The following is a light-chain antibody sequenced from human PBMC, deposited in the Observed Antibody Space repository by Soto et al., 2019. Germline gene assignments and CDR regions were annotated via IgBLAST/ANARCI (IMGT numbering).Light chain of an antibody. CDR2: AAS. V-gene: IGKV1-39*01. J-gene: IGKJ1*01. Sequence: DIQMTQSPSSLSASVGDRVTIACRASQSSGSSLNWYQQRPGKDPKLLIYAASNLQSGVPSRFSGSVSGTDFTLTISSLQPEDFATYYCQQSYSTPGTFGQGTKVES. CDR1: QSSGSS. CDR3: QQSYSTPGT.